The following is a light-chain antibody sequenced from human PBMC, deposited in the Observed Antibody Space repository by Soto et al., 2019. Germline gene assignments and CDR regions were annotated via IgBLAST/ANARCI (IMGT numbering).Light chain of an antibody. CDR3: QQYSNWPLT. J-gene: IGKJ4*01. CDR2: GAS. V-gene: IGKV3-15*01. Sequence: EIVMTQSPGTLSLSPVERATLSCRTSQSVSSSYLAWYQQKPGQAPRLLIFGASTRAAGIPARFSGSGSGTEFTLTISSLQSEDFAVYYCQQYSNWPLTFGGGTKVDIK. CDR1: QSVSSSY.